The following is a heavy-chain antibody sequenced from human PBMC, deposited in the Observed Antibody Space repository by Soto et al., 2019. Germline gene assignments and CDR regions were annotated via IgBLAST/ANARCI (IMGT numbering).Heavy chain of an antibody. Sequence: QVQLVQSGAEVKKPGSSVKVSCKASGGTFSSYRINWVRQAPGQGLEWVGGIVPIYRTADYAQKFQGRVTMTADESARTSYMELRSLKSQDTAVYYCVRDSGAKLSSSWGQGTLVTVSS. CDR1: GGTFSSYR. J-gene: IGHJ4*02. D-gene: IGHD6-13*01. V-gene: IGHV1-69*01. CDR3: VRDSGAKLSSS. CDR2: IVPIYRTA.